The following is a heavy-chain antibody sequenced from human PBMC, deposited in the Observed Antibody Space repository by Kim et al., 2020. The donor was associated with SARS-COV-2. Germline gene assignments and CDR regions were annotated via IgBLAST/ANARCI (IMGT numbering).Heavy chain of an antibody. CDR2: VYYSGST. D-gene: IGHD3-10*01. V-gene: IGHV4-39*07. CDR3: ARDERYYYGSGTYFGEGVHYYYYGMDV. Sequence: SETLSLTCTVSGGSISSNNYYWDWIRQPPGKGLEWIGSVYYSGSTYYNPSLKSRVTISVDTSKNQFSLKLSSVTAADTAVYYCARDERYYYGSGTYFGEGVHYYYYGMDVWGKGTTVTVSS. CDR1: GGSISSNNYY. J-gene: IGHJ6*04.